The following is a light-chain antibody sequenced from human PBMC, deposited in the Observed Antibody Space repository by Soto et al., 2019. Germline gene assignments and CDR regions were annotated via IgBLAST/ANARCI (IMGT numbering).Light chain of an antibody. V-gene: IGKV1-6*01. CDR1: QGIRNE. Sequence: AIQMTQSPSSLSASIGDRVTITCRASQGIRNELGWYQQKPGKAPILLIYAASSLQSGVPSRFSGSGSGTDFTITISSLQTEDFATYYCLQDYSYPRTFGQGTKVEVK. CDR3: LQDYSYPRT. J-gene: IGKJ1*01. CDR2: AAS.